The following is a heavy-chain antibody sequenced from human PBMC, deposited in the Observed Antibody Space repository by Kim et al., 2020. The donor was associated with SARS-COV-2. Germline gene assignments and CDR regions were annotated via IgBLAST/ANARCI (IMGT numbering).Heavy chain of an antibody. D-gene: IGHD3-22*01. J-gene: IGHJ4*02. V-gene: IGHV3-23*02. Sequence: DPWNGRFTFSRDNSKNSLYLQLNSLRAEDTAVYYCANHYDSTGYWNYFDYWGQGTLVTVSS. CDR3: ANHYDSTGYWNYFDY.